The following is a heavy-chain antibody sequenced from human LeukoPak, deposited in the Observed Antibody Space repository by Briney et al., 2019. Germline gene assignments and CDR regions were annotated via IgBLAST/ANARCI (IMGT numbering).Heavy chain of an antibody. CDR2: ISWDGGST. D-gene: IGHD4-11*01. J-gene: IGHJ6*03. CDR3: AKQQSDYYYYYMDV. Sequence: GGSLRLSCAGSGFTFSSYAMSWVRQAPGKGLEWVSLISWDGGSTYYADSVKGRFTISRDNSKNSLYLQMNSLRTEDTALYYCAKQQSDYYYYYMDVWGKGTTVTVSS. V-gene: IGHV3-43*02. CDR1: GFTFSSYA.